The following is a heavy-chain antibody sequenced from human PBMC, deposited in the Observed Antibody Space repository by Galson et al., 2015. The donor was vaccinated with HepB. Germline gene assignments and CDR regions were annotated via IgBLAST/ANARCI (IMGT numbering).Heavy chain of an antibody. CDR3: ARDVSWFGEIIDY. CDR1: GFTFSSYA. J-gene: IGHJ4*02. Sequence: SLRLSCAASGFTFSSYAMHWVRQAPGKGLEWVAVISYDGSNKYYADSVKGRFTISRDNSKNTLYLQMNSLRAEDTAVYYCARDVSWFGEIIDYWGQGTLVTVSS. V-gene: IGHV3-30*04. CDR2: ISYDGSNK. D-gene: IGHD3-10*01.